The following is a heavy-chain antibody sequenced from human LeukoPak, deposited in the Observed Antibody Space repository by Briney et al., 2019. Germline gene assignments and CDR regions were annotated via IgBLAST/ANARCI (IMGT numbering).Heavy chain of an antibody. V-gene: IGHV3-9*01. J-gene: IGHJ5*02. Sequence: GGSLRLSCAASGFTFDDYAMHWVRQAPGKGLEWVSGISWNSGSIGYADFVKGRFTISRDNAKNSLYLQMNSLRAEDTALYYCAKDARGYSYGYEGWFDPWGQGTLVTVSS. CDR2: ISWNSGSI. CDR3: AKDARGYSYGYEGWFDP. D-gene: IGHD5-18*01. CDR1: GFTFDDYA.